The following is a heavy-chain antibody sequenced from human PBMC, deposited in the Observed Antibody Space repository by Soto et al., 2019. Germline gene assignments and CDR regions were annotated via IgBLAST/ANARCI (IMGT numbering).Heavy chain of an antibody. J-gene: IGHJ6*02. D-gene: IGHD3-10*01. CDR1: GYTFTGYY. CDR3: ARNIGHYYYYYGMDV. CDR2: INPNSGGT. Sequence: GASVKVSCKASGYTFTGYYMHWVRRAPGQGLEWMGWINPNSGGTNYAQKFQGRVTMTRDTSISTAYMELSRLRSDDTAVYYCARNIGHYYYYYGMDVWGQGTTVTVSS. V-gene: IGHV1-2*02.